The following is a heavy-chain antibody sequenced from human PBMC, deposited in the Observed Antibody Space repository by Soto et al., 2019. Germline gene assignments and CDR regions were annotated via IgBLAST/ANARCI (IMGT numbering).Heavy chain of an antibody. CDR2: ISSDGSNK. J-gene: IGHJ6*03. Sequence: GGSLRLSCAASGFTFRTYGMHWVRQAPGKGLEWVAVISSDGSNKYYADSVKGRFTISRDNSKNKLFLQMHSLTAEDTAVYYCAKVPPSAGDYYYYYYMDVWGKGTTVTVSS. D-gene: IGHD2-8*02. V-gene: IGHV3-30*18. CDR3: AKVPPSAGDYYYYYYMDV. CDR1: GFTFRTYG.